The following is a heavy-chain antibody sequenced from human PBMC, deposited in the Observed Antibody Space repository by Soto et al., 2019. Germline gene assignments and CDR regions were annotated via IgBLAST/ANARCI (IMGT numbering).Heavy chain of an antibody. J-gene: IGHJ4*02. CDR1: GFTFSGSA. Sequence: PGGSLRLSCAASGFTFSGSAMHWVRQASGKGLEWVGRIRSKANSYATAYAASVKGRFTISRDDSKNTAYLQMNSLKTEDTAVYYSTRHGTQSGWGQGTLVTVSS. CDR2: IRSKANSYAT. V-gene: IGHV3-73*01. CDR3: TRHGTQSG. D-gene: IGHD1-26*01.